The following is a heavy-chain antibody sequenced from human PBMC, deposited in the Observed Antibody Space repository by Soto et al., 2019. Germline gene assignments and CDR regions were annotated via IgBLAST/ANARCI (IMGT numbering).Heavy chain of an antibody. CDR3: ASYGGKGDY. J-gene: IGHJ4*02. CDR1: GFTFSSYA. CDR2: ISYDGSNK. D-gene: IGHD4-17*01. V-gene: IGHV3-30-3*01. Sequence: QVQLVESGGGVVQPGRSLRLSCAASGFTFSSYAMHWVRQAPGKGLEWVAVISYDGSNKYYADSVKGRFTISRDNSKNTLYLQMNSLRAEDTAVYYCASYGGKGDYWGQGTLVTVSS.